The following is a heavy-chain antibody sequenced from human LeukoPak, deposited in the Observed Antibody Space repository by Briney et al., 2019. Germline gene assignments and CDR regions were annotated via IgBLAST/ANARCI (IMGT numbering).Heavy chain of an antibody. J-gene: IGHJ6*02. D-gene: IGHD3-10*01. Sequence: GASVKVSCKASGYTFTSYGISWVRQAPGQGLEWMGGFDPEDGETIYAQKFQGRVTMTEDTSTDTAYMELSSLRSEDTAVYYCATFVGSAYGMDVWGQGTTVTVSS. V-gene: IGHV1-24*01. CDR3: ATFVGSAYGMDV. CDR2: FDPEDGET. CDR1: GYTFTSYG.